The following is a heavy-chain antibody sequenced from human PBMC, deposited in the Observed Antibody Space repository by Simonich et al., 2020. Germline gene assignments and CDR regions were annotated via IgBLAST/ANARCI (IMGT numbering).Heavy chain of an antibody. CDR2: INPNSGGT. CDR1: GYTFTGYY. Sequence: GAEVKKPGASVKVSCKASGYTFTGYYMHWVRQAPGQGLEWMGRINPNSGGTNDAQKFQGRVTMTKDTSISTAYMELSRLRSDDTAVYYCARVPGIYYYYGMDVWGQGTTVTVSS. V-gene: IGHV1-2*06. D-gene: IGHD3-10*01. J-gene: IGHJ6*02. CDR3: ARVPGIYYYYGMDV.